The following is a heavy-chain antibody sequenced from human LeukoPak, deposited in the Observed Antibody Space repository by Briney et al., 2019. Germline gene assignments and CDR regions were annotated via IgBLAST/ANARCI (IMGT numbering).Heavy chain of an antibody. CDR2: ITYDGAFDGGKT. V-gene: IGHV3-30*07. CDR3: AKDPIFSGSYGVFDY. CDR1: GLSLSNYS. D-gene: IGHD1-26*01. Sequence: GGSLRLSCEASGLSLSNYSMHWVRQAPGKGLEWITLITYDGAFDGGKTYYADSVKGRFTVSRDKSKNTLYLQMNSLRAGDTAVYYCAKDPIFSGSYGVFDYWGLGTLVTVSS. J-gene: IGHJ4*02.